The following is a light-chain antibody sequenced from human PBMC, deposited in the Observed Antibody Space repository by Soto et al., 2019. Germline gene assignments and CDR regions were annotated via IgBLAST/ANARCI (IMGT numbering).Light chain of an antibody. Sequence: EVILTQSPATLSLSPGERATLSFRASQSVSNYLAWYQQKPGQAPRLLVYDASNRATGIPARFSGSGSGTDFTLTISSLEPEDFAVYYCQQSSNWPPITFGQGTRLEIK. J-gene: IGKJ5*01. CDR3: QQSSNWPPIT. CDR1: QSVSNY. CDR2: DAS. V-gene: IGKV3-11*01.